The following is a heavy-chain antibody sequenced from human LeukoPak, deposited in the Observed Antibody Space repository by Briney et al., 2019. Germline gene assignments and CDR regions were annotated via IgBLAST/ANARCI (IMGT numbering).Heavy chain of an antibody. D-gene: IGHD5-18*01. CDR2: INPNSGGT. CDR3: ARTTAMVTIFDY. CDR1: GYTFTGYY. V-gene: IGHV1-2*06. J-gene: IGHJ4*02. Sequence: ASVKVSCKASGYTFTGYYVHWVRQAPGQGLEWMGRINPNSGGTNYAQKFQGRVTMTRDTSISTAYMELSSLRSEDTAVYYCARTTAMVTIFDYWGQGTLVTVSS.